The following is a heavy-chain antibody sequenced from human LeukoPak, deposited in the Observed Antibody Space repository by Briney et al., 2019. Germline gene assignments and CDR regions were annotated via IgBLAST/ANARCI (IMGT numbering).Heavy chain of an antibody. J-gene: IGHJ3*02. CDR2: IYYSGGT. D-gene: IGHD5-24*01. CDR1: GESISSYY. V-gene: IGHV4-59*08. Sequence: SETLSLTCTVSGESISSYYWSWIRQPPGKGLEWIGYIYYSGGTDYNPSLKSRVTISVDTSKNQFSLKLRSVTAADTAVHYCARHVTISGPYDASDIWGQGTMVTVSP. CDR3: ARHVTISGPYDASDI.